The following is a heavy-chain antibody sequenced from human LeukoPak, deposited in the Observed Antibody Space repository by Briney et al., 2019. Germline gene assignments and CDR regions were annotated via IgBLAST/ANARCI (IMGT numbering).Heavy chain of an antibody. CDR1: GFNYRNYW. CDR3: ARAGYSRGWFAYY. V-gene: IGHV3-7*05. J-gene: IGHJ4*02. D-gene: IGHD6-19*01. CDR2: MDQEGSEK. Sequence: GGSLRLPCTPSGFNYRNYWMSWVRQPTGKGLDWVSDMDQEGSEKYYVDYVKGRFTISRDNAKNSLYLQMNTLSAEDTAIYYCARAGYSRGWFAYYWGQGALVTVSS.